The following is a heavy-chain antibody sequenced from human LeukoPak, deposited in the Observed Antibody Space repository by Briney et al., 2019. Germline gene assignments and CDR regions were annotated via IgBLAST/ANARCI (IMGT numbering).Heavy chain of an antibody. Sequence: GGSLRLSCAASGFTFSSYGMHWVRQAPGKGLEWVAVISYDGSSKYYADSVKGRFTISRDNSKNTLYPQMNSLRAEDTAVYYCAKVRANDGDYDAPFDYWGQGTLVTVSS. CDR3: AKVRANDGDYDAPFDY. J-gene: IGHJ4*02. CDR1: GFTFSSYG. CDR2: ISYDGSSK. V-gene: IGHV3-30*18. D-gene: IGHD4-17*01.